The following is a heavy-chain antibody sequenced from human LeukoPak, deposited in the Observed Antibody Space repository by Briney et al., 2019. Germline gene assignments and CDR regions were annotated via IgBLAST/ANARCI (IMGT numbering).Heavy chain of an antibody. CDR2: ISDSGGTT. V-gene: IGHV3-23*01. CDR3: AKFEWERLPYYYYGMDV. CDR1: GFTFSSYA. Sequence: GGSLRLSCAASGFTFSSYAMHWVRQAPGKGLEWVAVISDSGGTTFYADSVKGRFTISRDNSKNTLYLQMSSLRAEDTAVYYCAKFEWERLPYYYYGMDVWGQGTTVTVSS. D-gene: IGHD1-26*01. J-gene: IGHJ6*02.